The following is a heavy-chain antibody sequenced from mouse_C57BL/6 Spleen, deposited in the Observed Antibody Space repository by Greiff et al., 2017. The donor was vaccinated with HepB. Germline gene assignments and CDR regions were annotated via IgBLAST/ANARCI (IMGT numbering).Heavy chain of an antibody. V-gene: IGHV1-53*01. Sequence: QVQLQQPGTELVKPGASVKLSCKASGYTFTSYWMHWVKQRPGQGVEWIGNINPSNGGTNYNEKFKSKATLTVDKSSSTAYMQLSSLTSEDSAVYYCARGFSDYDAWFAYWGQGTLVTVSA. CDR3: ARGFSDYDAWFAY. J-gene: IGHJ3*01. CDR2: INPSNGGT. CDR1: GYTFTSYW. D-gene: IGHD2-4*01.